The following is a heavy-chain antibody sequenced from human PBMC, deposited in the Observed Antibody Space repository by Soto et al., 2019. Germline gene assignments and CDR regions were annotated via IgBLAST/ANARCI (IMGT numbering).Heavy chain of an antibody. CDR3: AAQVTTVTPSDWYFDL. J-gene: IGHJ2*01. Sequence: ASVKVSCKAAGYTFTSYYMHWVRQAPGQGLEWMGIINPSGGSTSYAQKFQGRVTMTRDTSTSTVYMELSSLRSEDTAVYYCAAQVTTVTPSDWYFDLWGRGTLVTVSS. V-gene: IGHV1-46*01. CDR2: INPSGGST. D-gene: IGHD4-17*01. CDR1: GYTFTSYY.